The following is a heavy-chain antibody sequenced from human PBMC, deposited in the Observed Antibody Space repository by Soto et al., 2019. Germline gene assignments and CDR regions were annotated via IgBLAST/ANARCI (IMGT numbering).Heavy chain of an antibody. V-gene: IGHV3-13*01. CDR3: ARDRRDCSSTSCYRRYYYYGMDV. Sequence: PSETLSLSCAASGFTFSSYDMHWVRQATGKGLEWVSAIGTAGDTYYPGSVKGRFTISRENAKNSLYLQMNSLRAGDTAVYYCARDRRDCSSTSCYRRYYYYGMDVWGQGTTVTVSS. CDR2: IGTAGDT. D-gene: IGHD2-2*01. J-gene: IGHJ6*02. CDR1: GFTFSSYD.